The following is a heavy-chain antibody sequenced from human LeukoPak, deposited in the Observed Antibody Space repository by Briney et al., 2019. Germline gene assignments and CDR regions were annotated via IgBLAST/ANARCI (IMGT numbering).Heavy chain of an antibody. CDR2: INPNSGGT. J-gene: IGHJ4*02. CDR3: ARVPPYRYSYGPFDY. V-gene: IGHV1-2*06. D-gene: IGHD5-18*01. CDR1: GYTFTGYY. Sequence: ASVKVSCKASGYTFTGYYMHWVRQAPGQGLEWMGRINPNSGGTNYAQKVQGRVTMTRDTSISTAYMELSRLRSDDTAVYYCARVPPYRYSYGPFDYWGQGTLVTVSS.